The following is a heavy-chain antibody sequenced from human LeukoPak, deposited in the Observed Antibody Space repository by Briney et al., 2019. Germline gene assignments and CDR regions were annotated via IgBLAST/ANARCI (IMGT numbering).Heavy chain of an antibody. Sequence: PSETLSLTCTVSGGSISSGDYYWSWIRQPPGKGLEWIGYIYYSGSTYYNPSLKSRVTISVDTSKNQFSLKLSSVTAADTAVYYCARAPEDTWFGGLFTFDYWGQGTLVTVSS. D-gene: IGHD3-10*01. V-gene: IGHV4-30-4*01. CDR1: GGSISSGDYY. J-gene: IGHJ4*02. CDR3: ARAPEDTWFGGLFTFDY. CDR2: IYYSGST.